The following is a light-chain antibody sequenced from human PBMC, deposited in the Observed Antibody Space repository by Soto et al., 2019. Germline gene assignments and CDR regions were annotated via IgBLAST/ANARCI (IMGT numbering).Light chain of an antibody. CDR3: QEYKSYSRM. CDR2: DAS. CDR1: QSINTW. Sequence: DIQMTQSPSTLSASVGDRVTITCRASQSINTWLAWYQRKPGKAPKLLIYDASSLRSGVPSRFSGSGSGTEFTLTISSLQPDDFATYYCQEYKSYSRMFGQGTKVDIK. J-gene: IGKJ1*01. V-gene: IGKV1-5*01.